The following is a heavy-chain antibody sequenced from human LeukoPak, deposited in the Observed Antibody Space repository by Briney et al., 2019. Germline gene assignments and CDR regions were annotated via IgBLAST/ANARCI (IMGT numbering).Heavy chain of an antibody. CDR3: ARAWWFGELFVYYYYGMDV. Sequence: ASVKVSCKASGGAFSSYAISWVRQASGQGLEWMGRIIPILGIANYAQKFQGRVTITADKSTSTAYMELSSLRSEDTAVYYCARAWWFGELFVYYYYGMDVWGQGTTVTVSS. D-gene: IGHD3-10*01. V-gene: IGHV1-69*04. CDR2: IIPILGIA. CDR1: GGAFSSYA. J-gene: IGHJ6*02.